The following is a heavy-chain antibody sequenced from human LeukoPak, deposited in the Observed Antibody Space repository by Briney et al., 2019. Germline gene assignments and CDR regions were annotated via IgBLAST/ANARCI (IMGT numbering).Heavy chain of an antibody. CDR1: GFTFGDYA. J-gene: IGHJ4*02. CDR2: IRSKVYGGTP. CDR3: TRDQTPYY. V-gene: IGHV3-49*04. Sequence: GGSLRLSCTASGFTFGDYAMTWVRQAPGKGLEWVGFIRSKVYGGTPGYAASVKGRFTISRDDSKGIAYLQMNSLKTEDTAVYYCTRDQTPYYWGQGTLVTVSS.